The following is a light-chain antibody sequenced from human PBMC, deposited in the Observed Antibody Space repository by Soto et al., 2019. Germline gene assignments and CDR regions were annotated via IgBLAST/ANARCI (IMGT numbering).Light chain of an antibody. CDR2: DAS. J-gene: IGKJ4*01. CDR3: QQRSNSPTVT. V-gene: IGKV3-11*01. CDR1: QSVSSF. Sequence: EIVLTQSPATLSLSPGERATLSCRVSQSVSSFLAWYQQKPGQAPRLLIYDASNRATDIPARFSGSGSGTDFTHTISSLETEDFAVYYCQQRSNSPTVTFGGGTKVEI.